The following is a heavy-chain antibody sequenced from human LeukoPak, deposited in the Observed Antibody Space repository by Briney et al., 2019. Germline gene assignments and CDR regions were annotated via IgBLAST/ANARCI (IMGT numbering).Heavy chain of an antibody. Sequence: PSETLSLTCAVYGGSFSGYYWSWIRQPPGKGLEWIGKINHSGSTNYNPSLKSRVTISVDTSKNQFSLKLSSVTAADTAVYYCASQSQYVWGSYRYPTPFDYWGQGTLVTVSS. CDR1: GGSFSGYY. V-gene: IGHV4-34*01. CDR3: ASQSQYVWGSYRYPTPFDY. D-gene: IGHD3-16*02. J-gene: IGHJ4*02. CDR2: INHSGST.